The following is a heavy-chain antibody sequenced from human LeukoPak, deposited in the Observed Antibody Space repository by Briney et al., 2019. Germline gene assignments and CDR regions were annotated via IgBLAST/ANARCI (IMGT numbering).Heavy chain of an antibody. V-gene: IGHV1-69*06. CDR2: IIPIFGTA. CDR3: ATTPGKLWFGELSR. CDR1: GGTFSRYA. Sequence: GASGKLSCKASGGTFSRYAISWVRQAPGQVLEWMGGIIPIFGTANYAQKFQGRVTVTADKSSTTVYMELSSLRSEDTAVYYCATTPGKLWFGELSRWGQGALVTVSS. J-gene: IGHJ4*02. D-gene: IGHD3-10*01.